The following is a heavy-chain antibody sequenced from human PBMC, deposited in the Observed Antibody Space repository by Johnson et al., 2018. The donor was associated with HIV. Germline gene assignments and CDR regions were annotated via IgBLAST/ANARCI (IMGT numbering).Heavy chain of an antibody. V-gene: IGHV3-30*02. CDR3: ARERDYYDSGGYWVDAFDI. CDR1: GFTFNFYG. CDR2: IRYDGSNR. J-gene: IGHJ3*02. Sequence: QVQLVESGGGVVQPGGSLRLSCAASGFTFNFYGMHWVRQAPGKGLEWVAFIRYDGSNRYYADSVKGRFTISRDNSKNTLYLQMGSLRAEDMAVYYCARERDYYDSGGYWVDAFDIWGQGTMVTVSS. D-gene: IGHD3-22*01.